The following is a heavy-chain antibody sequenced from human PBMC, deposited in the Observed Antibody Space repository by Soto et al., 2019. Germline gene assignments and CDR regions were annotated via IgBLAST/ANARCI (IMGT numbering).Heavy chain of an antibody. V-gene: IGHV4-39*01. CDR2: IYYSGST. J-gene: IGHJ5*02. CDR1: GGSPRCNLSY. Sequence: SDTQSLTSAFSGGSPRCNLSYWVWLLQPPGKGLEWIGSIYYSGSTYYYPSLKSRVTISVDTSKNQFSLKLSSVTAADTAVYYCARHPKAPMTTVTSNWFDPSGQGTLVTFS. CDR3: ARHPKAPMTTVTSNWFDP. D-gene: IGHD4-4*01.